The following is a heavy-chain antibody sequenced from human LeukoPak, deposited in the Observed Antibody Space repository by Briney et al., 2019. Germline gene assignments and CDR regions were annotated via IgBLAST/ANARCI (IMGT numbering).Heavy chain of an antibody. V-gene: IGHV3-23*01. Sequence: GGSLRLSCAASGFTFSSYAMSWVRQAPGKGLEWVSAISGSGGSTYYADSVKGRFTISRDNSKNTLYLQMKSLRAEDTALYYCARSATLGPTAADHGYWGQGTLVTVSS. D-gene: IGHD1-1*01. CDR3: ARSATLGPTAADHGY. CDR1: GFTFSSYA. CDR2: ISGSGGST. J-gene: IGHJ4*02.